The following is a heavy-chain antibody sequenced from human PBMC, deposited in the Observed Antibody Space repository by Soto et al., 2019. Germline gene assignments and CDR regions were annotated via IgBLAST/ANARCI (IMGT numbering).Heavy chain of an antibody. Sequence: VKVSCKASGYTFTTYYIHWVRQAPGQGIEWMGIINPSDGSTTNPQKFQGRVTMTRDTSTSTVYMELSRLRSEDTAVYYCARGATVTTSYYYYGMDVWGQGTTVTVSS. CDR2: INPSDGST. V-gene: IGHV1-46*01. D-gene: IGHD4-4*01. CDR1: GYTFTTYY. J-gene: IGHJ6*02. CDR3: ARGATVTTSYYYYGMDV.